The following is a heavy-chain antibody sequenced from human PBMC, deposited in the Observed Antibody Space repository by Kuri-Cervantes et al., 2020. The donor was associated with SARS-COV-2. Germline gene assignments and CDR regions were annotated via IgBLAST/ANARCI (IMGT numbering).Heavy chain of an antibody. V-gene: IGHV3-30*18. CDR3: AKGRILDY. J-gene: IGHJ4*02. Sequence: LSLTCAASGFTFNDYGMHWVRQAPGKGLEWVALISYDGTNKHNADSVKGRFTISRDNSKNTLYLQMNSLRAEDTAVYYCAKGRILDYWGQGTLVTVSS. CDR1: GFTFNDYG. D-gene: IGHD1-14*01. CDR2: ISYDGTNK.